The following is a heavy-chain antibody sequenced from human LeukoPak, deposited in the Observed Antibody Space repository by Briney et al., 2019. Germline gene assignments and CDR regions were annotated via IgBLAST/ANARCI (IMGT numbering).Heavy chain of an antibody. D-gene: IGHD1-26*01. J-gene: IGHJ3*02. V-gene: IGHV3-21*01. Sequence: GGSLRLSCAASGFSVSSSYMNWVRQAPGKGLEWVSSISSISSYIYYADSVKGRFTISRDNAKNSLYLQMDSLRAEDTAVYYCARDPSGSYYPRVSGALDIWGQGTMVTVSS. CDR2: ISSISSYI. CDR1: GFSVSSSY. CDR3: ARDPSGSYYPRVSGALDI.